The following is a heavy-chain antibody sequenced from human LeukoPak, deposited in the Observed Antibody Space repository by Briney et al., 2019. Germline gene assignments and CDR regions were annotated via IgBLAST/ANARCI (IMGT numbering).Heavy chain of an antibody. D-gene: IGHD4-11*01. CDR1: GYSFTSYC. CDR2: INPSGGST. V-gene: IGHV1-46*01. Sequence: GASVKVSCKAAGYSFTSYCMHWVRQAPGQGLEWMGIINPSGGSTSYAQKFQGRVTITADESTSTAYMELSSLRSEDTAVYYCASALSNARDYWGQGTLVTVSS. CDR3: ASALSNARDY. J-gene: IGHJ4*02.